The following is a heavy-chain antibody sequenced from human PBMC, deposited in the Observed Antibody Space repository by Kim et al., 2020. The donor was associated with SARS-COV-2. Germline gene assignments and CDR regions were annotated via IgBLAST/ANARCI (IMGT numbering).Heavy chain of an antibody. V-gene: IGHV3-30*07. J-gene: IGHJ6*02. Sequence: ADSVKGRFTISRDNSKNTLYLQMNSLRAEDTAVYYCARIARWGSILLMDVWGQGTTVTVSS. CDR3: ARIARWGSILLMDV. D-gene: IGHD3-16*01.